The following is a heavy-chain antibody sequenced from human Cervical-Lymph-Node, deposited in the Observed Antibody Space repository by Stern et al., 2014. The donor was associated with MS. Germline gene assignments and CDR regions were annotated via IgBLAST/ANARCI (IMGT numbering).Heavy chain of an antibody. V-gene: IGHV2-5*09. D-gene: IGHD1-26*01. Sequence: QVTLRESGPTLVKPTQTLTLTCTFSGFSLSTSGVGVGWIRQPPGKALEWLPLIYWADDRRHQPSLRSRLTITKDTSKNQVVLTMTNMDPVDTATYYCAHTLSGRRYYYYGMDVWGQGTTVTVSS. CDR1: GFSLSTSGVG. J-gene: IGHJ6*02. CDR3: AHTLSGRRYYYYGMDV. CDR2: IYWADDR.